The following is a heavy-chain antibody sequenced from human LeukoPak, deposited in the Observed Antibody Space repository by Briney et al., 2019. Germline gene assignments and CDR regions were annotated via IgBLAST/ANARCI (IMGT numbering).Heavy chain of an antibody. J-gene: IGHJ4*02. CDR3: ARLRTIAVAGDYFDY. V-gene: IGHV4-59*08. CDR1: GGSISSYY. Sequence: SETLSLTRTVSGGSISSYYWSWIRQPPGKGLEWIGYIYYSGSTNYNPSLKSRATISVDTSKNQFSLKLSSVTAADTAVYYCARLRTIAVAGDYFDYWGQGTLVTVSS. D-gene: IGHD6-19*01. CDR2: IYYSGST.